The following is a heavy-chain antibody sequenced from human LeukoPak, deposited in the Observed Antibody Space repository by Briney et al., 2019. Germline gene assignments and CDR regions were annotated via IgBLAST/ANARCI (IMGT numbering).Heavy chain of an antibody. D-gene: IGHD4-17*01. CDR1: GGSISSGGYY. CDR2: INHSGST. CDR3: ARYGDYVSG. V-gene: IGHV4-39*07. Sequence: PSETLSLTCTVSGGSISSGGYYWSWIRQPPGKGLEWIGEINHSGSTNYNPSLKSRVTISVDTSKNQFSLKLSSVTAADTAVYYCARYGDYVSGWGQGTLVTVSS. J-gene: IGHJ4*02.